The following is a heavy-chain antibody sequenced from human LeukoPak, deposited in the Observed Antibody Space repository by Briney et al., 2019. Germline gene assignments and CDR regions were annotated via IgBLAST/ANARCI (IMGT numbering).Heavy chain of an antibody. J-gene: IGHJ4*02. CDR3: ARYYDSSGYLDY. V-gene: IGHV4-39*01. CDR1: GGSISSSNYY. D-gene: IGHD3-22*01. CDR2: IYYSGST. Sequence: SETLSLTCTVSGGSISSSNYYWGWIRQPPGKGLEWIGSIYYSGSTYYNLSLKSRVTISVDTSKNQFSLKLSSVTAADTAVYYCARYYDSSGYLDYWGQGTLVTVSS.